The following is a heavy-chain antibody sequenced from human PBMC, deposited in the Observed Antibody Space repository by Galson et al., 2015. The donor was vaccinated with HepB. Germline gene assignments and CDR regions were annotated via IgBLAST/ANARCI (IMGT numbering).Heavy chain of an antibody. J-gene: IGHJ6*02. CDR3: ARRDIIASRPPDYYYGLDV. V-gene: IGHV4-39*01. Sequence: ETLSLTCTVSGGSISSSSYYWGWIRQPPGKGLEWIGSIYYSGSTYYNPSLKSRVTISVDTSKNQFSLKVNSVTAADTAVYYCARRDIIASRPPDYYYGLDVWGQGTTVTVSS. CDR2: IYYSGST. D-gene: IGHD6-6*01. CDR1: GGSISSSSYY.